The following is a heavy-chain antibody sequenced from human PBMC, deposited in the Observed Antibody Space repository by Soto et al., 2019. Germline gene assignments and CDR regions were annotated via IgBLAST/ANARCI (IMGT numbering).Heavy chain of an antibody. CDR2: IYHTGNA. CDR3: ARDYFDSSDYTTNWFDP. J-gene: IGHJ5*02. V-gene: IGHV4-39*01. D-gene: IGHD3-22*01. CDR1: DDSISNSRFY. Sequence: TETPSLTFSVPDDSISNSRFYWAWIRQPPGEGLEWIGSIYHTGNAYYNPSLKSRVTIFVDTSKNQFSLKLTSVTAADTALYYCARDYFDSSDYTTNWFDPWGQG.